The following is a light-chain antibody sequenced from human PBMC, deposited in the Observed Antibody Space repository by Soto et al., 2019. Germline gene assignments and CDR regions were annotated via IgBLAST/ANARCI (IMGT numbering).Light chain of an antibody. CDR1: SPNIGTGYD. V-gene: IGLV1-40*01. CDR2: GNN. Sequence: QSVLTQPPSVSGAPGQRVTISCTGSSPNIGTGYDVHWYQQLPGTAPKLLIYGNNNRPSGVPDRFSGSKSGTSASLAITGLQAEDEADYYCQSYDSSLSAWVFGGGTKLTV. CDR3: QSYDSSLSAWV. J-gene: IGLJ3*02.